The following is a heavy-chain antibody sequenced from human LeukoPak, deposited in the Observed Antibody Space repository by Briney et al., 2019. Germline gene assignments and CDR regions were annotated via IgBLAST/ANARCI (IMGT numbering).Heavy chain of an antibody. Sequence: PGGSLRLSCAASGFTFSRYWMHWVRQAPGKGLVWVSRINGDGSTTSYADSVKGGFTISRDNSKNTLYLQMNSLRAEDTAVCYCAKVPDSSGYYVDYWGQGTLVTVSS. CDR1: GFTFSRYW. CDR2: INGDGSTT. V-gene: IGHV3-74*01. CDR3: AKVPDSSGYYVDY. D-gene: IGHD3-22*01. J-gene: IGHJ4*02.